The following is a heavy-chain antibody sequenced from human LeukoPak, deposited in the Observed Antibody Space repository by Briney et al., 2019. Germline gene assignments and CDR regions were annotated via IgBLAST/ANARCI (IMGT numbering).Heavy chain of an antibody. V-gene: IGHV1-2*02. Sequence: ASVKVSCKASGYTFTGYYMHWVRQAPGQGLEWMGWINPNSGGTNYAQKFQGRVTMTRDTSISTAYTELSRLRSDDTAVYYCARGDPVYCSSTSCRRKHFDYWGQGTLVTVSS. CDR1: GYTFTGYY. D-gene: IGHD2-2*01. CDR3: ARGDPVYCSSTSCRRKHFDY. J-gene: IGHJ4*02. CDR2: INPNSGGT.